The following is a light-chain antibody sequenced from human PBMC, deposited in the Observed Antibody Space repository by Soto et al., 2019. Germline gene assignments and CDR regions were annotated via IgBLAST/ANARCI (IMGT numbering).Light chain of an antibody. CDR2: EVS. Sequence: QSALTQPASVSGSPGQSITISCTGTSSDVGGYNYVSWYQQHPGKAPKLMISEVSNRPSGVSNRFSGSKSDNTASLTISGLQAEDEANYYCSSYTSKSYVVFGGGTQLTVL. J-gene: IGLJ2*01. V-gene: IGLV2-14*01. CDR1: SSDVGGYNY. CDR3: SSYTSKSYVV.